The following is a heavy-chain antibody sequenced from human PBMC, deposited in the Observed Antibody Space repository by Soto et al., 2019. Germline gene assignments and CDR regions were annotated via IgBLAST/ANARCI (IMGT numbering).Heavy chain of an antibody. V-gene: IGHV3-9*01. CDR3: AKGSQVHYYYYGMDV. CDR1: GFTFDDYA. D-gene: IGHD6-13*01. J-gene: IGHJ6*02. Sequence: ESGGGLVHPGRALRLSCAASGFTFDDYAMHWVRQAPGKGLEWVSGIRWNSGSIGYADSVKGRFTISRDNAKNSLYLQMNSLRAEDTALYYCAKGSQVHYYYYGMDVWGQGTTVTVSS. CDR2: IRWNSGSI.